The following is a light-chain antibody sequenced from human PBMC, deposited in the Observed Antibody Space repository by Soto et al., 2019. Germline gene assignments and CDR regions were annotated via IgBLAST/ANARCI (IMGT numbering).Light chain of an antibody. J-gene: IGKJ2*01. CDR1: QIISNY. V-gene: IGKV1-39*01. CDR3: LQSHSTPYT. CDR2: ATS. Sequence: DIPMTQSPSSLSASVGDRVTITCRASQIISNYLNWYQQKPGKAPKLLIYATSSLQSGVPSSFSGSGSGTDFTLTISSLQPEDFATYYCLQSHSTPYTFGQGTKLEIK.